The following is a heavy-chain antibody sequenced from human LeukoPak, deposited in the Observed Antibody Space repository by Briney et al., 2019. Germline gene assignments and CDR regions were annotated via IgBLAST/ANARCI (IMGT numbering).Heavy chain of an antibody. CDR2: IYPGDSAT. D-gene: IGHD3-22*01. Sequence: GESLKISCKGSGNSFPSYWIGWVRQMPGKGLEWLGIIYPGDSATRYSPSFRGQVTMSDDKSITTAYLQWSSLKATDTAMYYCTRHRYYCDNSDSSPLDYWGQGTLVTVSS. J-gene: IGHJ4*02. V-gene: IGHV5-51*01. CDR1: GNSFPSYW. CDR3: TRHRYYCDNSDSSPLDY.